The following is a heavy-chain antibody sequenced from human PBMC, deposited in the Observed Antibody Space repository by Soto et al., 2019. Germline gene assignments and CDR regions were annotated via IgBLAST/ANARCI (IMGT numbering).Heavy chain of an antibody. V-gene: IGHV3-23*01. D-gene: IGHD5-18*01. CDR3: AKCQGGYSYGYLEYYGMDV. Sequence: PGGSLRLSCAASGFTFSSYAMSWVRQAPGKGLEWVSAISGSGGSTYYADSVKGRFTISRDNSKNTLYLQMNSLRAEDTAVYYCAKCQGGYSYGYLEYYGMDVWGQGTTVTVSS. CDR2: ISGSGGST. J-gene: IGHJ6*02. CDR1: GFTFSSYA.